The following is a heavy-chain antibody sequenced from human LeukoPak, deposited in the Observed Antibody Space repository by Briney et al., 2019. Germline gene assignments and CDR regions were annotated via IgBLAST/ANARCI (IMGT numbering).Heavy chain of an antibody. CDR2: INHSGST. D-gene: IGHD2-2*01. CDR3: AGVVPAAIFHNWFDP. Sequence: SDTLSLTRAVYGGPFSGYYWRWIRHPPGKGLEWIGEINHSGSTNYNPSLKSRVTISVDTSKNQFSPKLSSVPAADTAVYYCAGVVPAAIFHNWFDPWGQGTLVTVSS. V-gene: IGHV4-34*01. CDR1: GGPFSGYY. J-gene: IGHJ5*02.